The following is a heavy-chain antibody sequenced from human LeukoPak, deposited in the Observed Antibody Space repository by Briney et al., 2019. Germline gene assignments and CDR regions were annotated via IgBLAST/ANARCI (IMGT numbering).Heavy chain of an antibody. CDR2: ISYDGSNK. CDR3: ARDYFWSGYYKRRYYYYGMDV. V-gene: IGHV3-30*03. CDR1: GFTFSSYG. J-gene: IGHJ6*02. Sequence: GSLRLSCAASGFTFSSYGMHWVRQAPGKGLEWMAVISYDGSNKYYADSVKGRFTISRDNSKNTLYLQMNSLRAEDTAVYYCARDYFWSGYYKRRYYYYGMDVWGQGTTVTVSS. D-gene: IGHD3-3*01.